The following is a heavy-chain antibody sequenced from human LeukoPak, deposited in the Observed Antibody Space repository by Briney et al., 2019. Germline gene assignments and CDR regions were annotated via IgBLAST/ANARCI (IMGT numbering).Heavy chain of an antibody. Sequence: GGSLRLSCAASGFTFSSSPMHWVRQAPGMGLEWVSVISSDGSTKFYADSVKGRFTISRDNSKNTLYLQMNSLRAEDTAVYYCAKPPEVGATVGYFDYWGQGTLVTVSS. CDR3: AKPPEVGATVGYFDY. CDR2: ISSDGSTK. CDR1: GFTFSSSP. D-gene: IGHD1-26*01. V-gene: IGHV3-30-3*02. J-gene: IGHJ4*02.